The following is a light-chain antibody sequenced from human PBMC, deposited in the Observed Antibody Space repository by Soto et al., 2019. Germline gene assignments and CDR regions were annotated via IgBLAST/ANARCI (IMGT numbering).Light chain of an antibody. CDR2: DVS. V-gene: IGLV2-14*03. CDR3: SSYTSSSNHV. CDR1: SSDVGAYNF. J-gene: IGLJ1*01. Sequence: QSALTQPASVSGSPGQSITISCTGTSSDVGAYNFVSWYQQHPGKVPKLMIFDVSSRPAGVSDRFSGSKSGNTASLTISGLQAEDEVDYYCSSYTSSSNHVFGSGTKLTVL.